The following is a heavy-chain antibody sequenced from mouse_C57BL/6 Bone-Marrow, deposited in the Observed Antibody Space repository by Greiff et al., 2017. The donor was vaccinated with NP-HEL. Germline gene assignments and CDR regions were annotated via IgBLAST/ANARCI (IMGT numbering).Heavy chain of an antibody. CDR3: ARGRDYYDYDGFAY. CDR1: GYTFTSYW. V-gene: IGHV1-64*01. D-gene: IGHD2-4*01. J-gene: IGHJ3*01. Sequence: QVQLKQPGAELVKPGASVKLSCKASGYTFTSYWMHWVKQRPGQGLEWIGMIHPNSGSTNYNEKFKSKATLTVDKSSSTAYMQLSSLTSEDSAVYYCARGRDYYDYDGFAYWGQGTLVTVSA. CDR2: IHPNSGST.